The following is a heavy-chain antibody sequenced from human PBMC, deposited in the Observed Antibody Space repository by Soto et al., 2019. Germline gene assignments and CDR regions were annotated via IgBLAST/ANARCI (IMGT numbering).Heavy chain of an antibody. Sequence: ASVKVSCKASGYTFTIYAMHWVRQAPGQRLEWMGWINAGNGNTKYSQKFQGRVTITRDTSASTAYMEVNSLKTEDTGVYYCVRVKARTPDAFDIWGQGTTLTVSS. J-gene: IGHJ3*02. CDR1: GYTFTIYA. CDR2: INAGNGNT. CDR3: VRVKARTPDAFDI. V-gene: IGHV1-3*01.